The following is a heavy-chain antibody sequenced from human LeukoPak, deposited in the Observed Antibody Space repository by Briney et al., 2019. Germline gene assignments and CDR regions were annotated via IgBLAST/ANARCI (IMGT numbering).Heavy chain of an antibody. V-gene: IGHV3-30*02. CDR1: GFTFSSYG. J-gene: IGHJ4*02. D-gene: IGHD2-15*01. CDR3: AKSHPDCSGGSCYSRPLDY. Sequence: PAGGSLRLSCAASGFTFSSYGMHWVRQAPGKGLEWVAVIWYDGSNKYYADSVKGRFTISRDNSENTLYLQMNSLRAEDTAVYYCAKSHPDCSGGSCYSRPLDYWGQGTLVTVSS. CDR2: IWYDGSNK.